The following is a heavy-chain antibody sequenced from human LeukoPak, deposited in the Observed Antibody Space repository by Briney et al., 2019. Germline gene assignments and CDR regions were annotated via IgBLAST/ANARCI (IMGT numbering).Heavy chain of an antibody. V-gene: IGHV3-33*01. J-gene: IGHJ4*02. Sequence: GGSLRLSCAASGFTFSTYAMHWVRQAPGKGLEGAAVIWYDRTNKYYADSVKGRFTISRDNSKDTLYLQMSSLRAEDTAVYYCARDRLTTVTTFHFDYWGQGTLVTVSS. CDR2: IWYDRTNK. CDR1: GFTFSTYA. D-gene: IGHD4-17*01. CDR3: ARDRLTTVTTFHFDY.